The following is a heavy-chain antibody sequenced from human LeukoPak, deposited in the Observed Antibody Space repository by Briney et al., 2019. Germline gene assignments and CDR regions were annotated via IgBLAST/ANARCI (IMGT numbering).Heavy chain of an antibody. J-gene: IGHJ5*02. CDR3: ARGSPYCSSTSSYFRWFDP. Sequence: GRSLRLSCAASGFTFSSDAMHCVRQAPGKGLEWVALISYDGSNKYYADSVKGRFTISRDNSKNTLYLQMNSLRAEDTAVYHCARGSPYCSSTSSYFRWFDPWGQGTLVTVSS. V-gene: IGHV3-30-3*01. CDR1: GFTFSSDA. CDR2: ISYDGSNK. D-gene: IGHD2-2*01.